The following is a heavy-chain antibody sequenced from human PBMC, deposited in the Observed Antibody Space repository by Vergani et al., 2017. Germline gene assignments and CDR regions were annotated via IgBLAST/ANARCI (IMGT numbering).Heavy chain of an antibody. Sequence: EVQLVESRGVLVQPGGSLRLSCAASGFTVSSNEMSWVRQAPGKGLEWVSSISGGSTYYADSRKGRFTISRDNSKNTLHLQMNSLRAEDTAVYYHPPPPCGYSYLDWGAXFDYWGQGTLVTVSS. CDR2: ISGGST. CDR3: PPPPCGYSYLDWGAXFDY. D-gene: IGHD5-18*01. CDR1: GFTVSSNE. V-gene: IGHV3-38-3*01. J-gene: IGHJ4*02.